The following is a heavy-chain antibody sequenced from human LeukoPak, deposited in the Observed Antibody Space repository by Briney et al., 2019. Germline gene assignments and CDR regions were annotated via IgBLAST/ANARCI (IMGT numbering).Heavy chain of an antibody. Sequence: GGSLRLSCSASGFILTDYTIHWVRQAPGKGLEYVSAITSYGDGTYYADSVKGRFTISRDNSKNTVWLQMSSLRPEDTAVYYCVKDTRGTRDDYWGQGTLVTVSS. J-gene: IGHJ4*02. D-gene: IGHD5-24*01. CDR3: VKDTRGTRDDY. CDR2: ITSYGDGT. V-gene: IGHV3-64D*06. CDR1: GFILTDYT.